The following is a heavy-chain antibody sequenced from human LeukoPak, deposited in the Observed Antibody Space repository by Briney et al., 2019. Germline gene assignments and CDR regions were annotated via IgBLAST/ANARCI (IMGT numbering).Heavy chain of an antibody. CDR1: GFTFDDYT. J-gene: IGHJ4*02. CDR2: ISWNSGSI. CDR3: AIVRDYGLSSYYFDY. V-gene: IGHV3-9*03. D-gene: IGHD4-17*01. Sequence: PGGSVRLSCAASGFTFDDYTMHWVRQTPGKGLEWVSGISWNSGSIVYADSVKGRFTISRDNAKNSLYLQMSRLRAEDMALYYCAIVRDYGLSSYYFDYWGQGPLVTVSS.